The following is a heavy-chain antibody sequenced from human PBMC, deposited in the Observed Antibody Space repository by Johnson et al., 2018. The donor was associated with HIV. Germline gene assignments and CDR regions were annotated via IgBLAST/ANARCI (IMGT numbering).Heavy chain of an antibody. CDR2: ISYDGSNT. V-gene: IGHV3-30*04. D-gene: IGHD1-26*01. CDR3: ARGPPLQWELRGNAFDI. Sequence: QMQLVESGGGVVQPGRSLRLSCAASGFTFTIYTMHWVRQAPGKGLEWVAIISYDGSNTFYVDSVKGRFTISRDNSKNTLYLQMHSLRAGDTAVYYCARGPPLQWELRGNAFDIWGQGTMVTVSS. J-gene: IGHJ3*02. CDR1: GFTFTIYT.